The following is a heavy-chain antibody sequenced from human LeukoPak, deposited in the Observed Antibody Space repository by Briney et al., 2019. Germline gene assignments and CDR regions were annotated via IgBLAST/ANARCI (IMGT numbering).Heavy chain of an antibody. J-gene: IGHJ4*02. V-gene: IGHV1-2*02. Sequence: GASVKVSCKASGYTFTGYYMHWVRQAPGQGLGWMGWINPNSGGKKYAQKFQGRVTMTRDTSTSTAYMELSRLRSDDTAVYYCARGRPRIGAAGTDYWGQGTLVTVSS. CDR3: ARGRPRIGAAGTDY. CDR2: INPNSGGK. D-gene: IGHD6-13*01. CDR1: GYTFTGYY.